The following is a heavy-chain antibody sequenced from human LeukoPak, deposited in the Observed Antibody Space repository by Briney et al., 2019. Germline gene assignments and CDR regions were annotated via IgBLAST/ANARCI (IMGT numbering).Heavy chain of an antibody. CDR3: ARALNLYYYDTSVEPAFDI. Sequence: SETLSLTCTVSGGFISSGSYYWSWIRQPAGKGLEWIGRIYASGSTSFNPSLKSRVTISVDTSKNQFSLKLSSVTATDTAVYYCARALNLYYYDTSVEPAFDIWGQGTMVTVSS. J-gene: IGHJ3*02. CDR1: GGFISSGSYY. CDR2: IYASGST. V-gene: IGHV4-61*02. D-gene: IGHD3-22*01.